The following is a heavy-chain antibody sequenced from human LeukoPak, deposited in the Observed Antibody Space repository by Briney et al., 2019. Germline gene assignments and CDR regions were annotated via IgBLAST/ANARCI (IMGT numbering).Heavy chain of an antibody. J-gene: IGHJ4*02. CDR2: IYTSGST. V-gene: IGHV4-61*02. CDR1: GGSISSGSYY. CDR3: ARSSSSWN. Sequence: PSETLSLTCTVSGGSISSGSYYWSWIRQPAGKGLEWIGRIYTSGSTNYNPSLKSRVTISVDTSKNQFSLKLSSVTAAGTAVYYCARSSSSWNWGQGTLVTVSS. D-gene: IGHD6-13*01.